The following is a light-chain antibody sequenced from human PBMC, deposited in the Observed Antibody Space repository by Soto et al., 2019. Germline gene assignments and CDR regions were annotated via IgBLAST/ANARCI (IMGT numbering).Light chain of an antibody. CDR1: QSVSSY. J-gene: IGKJ5*01. CDR3: QQRTNWPMIT. Sequence: EIVLTQSPATLSLSPGERATLSCRASQSVSSYLAWYQQKPGQAPRLLIYGASNRATGIPARFSGSGSGTDFNLTISSLEPEDFGVYYCQQRTNWPMITFGQGTRLEIK. CDR2: GAS. V-gene: IGKV3-11*01.